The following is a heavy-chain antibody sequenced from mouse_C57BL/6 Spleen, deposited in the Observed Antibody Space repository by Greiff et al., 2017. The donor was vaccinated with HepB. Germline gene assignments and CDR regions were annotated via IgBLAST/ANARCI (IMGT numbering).Heavy chain of an antibody. CDR2: IDPSDSYT. Sequence: QVQLQQPGAELVRPGTSVKLSCKASGYTFTSYWMHWVKQRPGQGLEWIGVIDPSDSYTNYNQKFKGKATLTVDTSSSTAYMQLSSLTSEDSAVYYCARGERRDYYAMDYWGQGTSVTVSS. CDR1: GYTFTSYW. V-gene: IGHV1-59*01. J-gene: IGHJ4*01. CDR3: ARGERRDYYAMDY.